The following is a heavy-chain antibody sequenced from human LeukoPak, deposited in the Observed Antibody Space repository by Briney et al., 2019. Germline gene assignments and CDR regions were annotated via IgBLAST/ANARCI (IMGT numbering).Heavy chain of an antibody. CDR1: GFTFSSYS. CDR3: ARTPYYGSGSYYYYFDY. CDR2: ISSSSSYI. J-gene: IGHJ4*02. D-gene: IGHD3-10*01. V-gene: IGHV3-21*01. Sequence: PGGSLRLSCAASGFTFSSYSMNWVRQAPGKGLEWVSSISSSSSYIYYADSVKGRFTISRDNYKNSLYLQMNSLRAADMAVYYCARTPYYGSGSYYYYFDYWGQGTLVTVSS.